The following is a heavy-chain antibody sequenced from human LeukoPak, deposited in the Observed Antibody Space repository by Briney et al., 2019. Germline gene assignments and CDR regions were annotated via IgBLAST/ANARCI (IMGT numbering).Heavy chain of an antibody. CDR2: IYHSGHT. Sequence: PSETLSLTCSVSGGSINTDGYYWSWIRQPPGEGLEWIGYIYHSGHTYYHPSLKSRVTMSVDGSKNQFSLKLSSVTAADTAVYYCARDSGGSCDYWGQGTLVTVSS. CDR3: ARDSGGSCDY. V-gene: IGHV4-30-2*01. J-gene: IGHJ4*02. D-gene: IGHD2-15*01. CDR1: GGSINTDGYY.